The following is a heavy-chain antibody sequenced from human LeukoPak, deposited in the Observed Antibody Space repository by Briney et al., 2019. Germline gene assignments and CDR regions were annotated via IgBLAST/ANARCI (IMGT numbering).Heavy chain of an antibody. CDR3: ARLTYYYDSSGYPYFDY. Sequence: TSEALSLTCTVSGGSISSSSYYWGWIRQPPGKGLEWIGSIYYSGSTYYNPSLKSRVTISVDTSKNQFSLKLSSVTAADTAVYYCARLTYYYDSSGYPYFDYWGQGTLVTVSS. CDR2: IYYSGST. J-gene: IGHJ4*02. V-gene: IGHV4-39*07. D-gene: IGHD3-22*01. CDR1: GGSISSSSYY.